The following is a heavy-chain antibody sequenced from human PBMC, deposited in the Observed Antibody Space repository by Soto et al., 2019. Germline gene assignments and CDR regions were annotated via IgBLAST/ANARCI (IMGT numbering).Heavy chain of an antibody. CDR1: GYTFTSYG. V-gene: IGHV1-18*01. J-gene: IGHJ6*03. D-gene: IGHD2-15*01. Sequence: GASVKVSCKASGYTFTSYGISWVRQAPGQGLEWMGWISAYNGNTNYAQKLQGRVTMTTDTSTSTAYIELRSLRSDDTAVYYCARGGGDVCSGGSCHYYYYMDVWGKGTTVTVSS. CDR2: ISAYNGNT. CDR3: ARGGGDVCSGGSCHYYYYMDV.